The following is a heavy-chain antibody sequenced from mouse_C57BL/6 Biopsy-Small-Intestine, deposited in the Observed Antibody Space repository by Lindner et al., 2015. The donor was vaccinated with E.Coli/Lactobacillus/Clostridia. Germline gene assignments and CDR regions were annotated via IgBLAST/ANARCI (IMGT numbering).Heavy chain of an antibody. D-gene: IGHD2-13*01. Sequence: QLQESGPELVKPGASVKMSCKASGYSFTGYNMHWVKQSHGKSLEWIGYIDPYNGATSYDQKFKGKATLTVDKSSSTVYMQLNSLTSEDSAVYYCAREGVFGDYEAYWGQGTLVTVPA. CDR1: GYSFTGYN. V-gene: IGHV1S135*01. CDR3: AREGVFGDYEAY. J-gene: IGHJ3*01. CDR2: IDPYNGAT.